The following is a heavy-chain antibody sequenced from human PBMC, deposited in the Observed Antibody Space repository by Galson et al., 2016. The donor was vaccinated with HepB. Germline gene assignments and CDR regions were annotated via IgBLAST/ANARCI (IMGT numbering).Heavy chain of an antibody. J-gene: IGHJ4*02. V-gene: IGHV1-69*13. CDR2: IIPIFGSA. D-gene: IGHD5-18*01. Sequence: SVMVSCKASGVTFNSYTISWVRQAPGQGLEWMGGIIPIFGSANYAQKFQGRVTITADESSSTAYMELTSLRSDDTAVYYCAREVDTSTGNDYWGQGTLVTVSS. CDR3: AREVDTSTGNDY. CDR1: GVTFNSYT.